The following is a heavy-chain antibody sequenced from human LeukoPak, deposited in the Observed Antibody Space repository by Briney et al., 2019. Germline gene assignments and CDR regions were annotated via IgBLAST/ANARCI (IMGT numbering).Heavy chain of an antibody. J-gene: IGHJ4*02. D-gene: IGHD1-7*01. Sequence: GGSLRLSCAASGFTFSSYAMHGGCQGPGKGLEWVAVISYDGSNKYYADSVKGRFTTSRDNSKNTLYLQMNSLRAEDTAVYYCARAGDWNYRDYYFDYWGQGTLVTVSS. CDR2: ISYDGSNK. CDR1: GFTFSSYA. V-gene: IGHV3-30*04. CDR3: ARAGDWNYRDYYFDY.